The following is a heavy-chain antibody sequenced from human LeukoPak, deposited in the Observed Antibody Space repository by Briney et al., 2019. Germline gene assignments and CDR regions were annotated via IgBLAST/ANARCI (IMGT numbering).Heavy chain of an antibody. D-gene: IGHD5-24*01. J-gene: IGHJ4*02. Sequence: PSETLSLTCTVSGGSISSSSYYWGWIRQPPGKGLEWIGSMYYSGSTYYNPSLKSRVTISVDTSINQFSLKLTSVSAADTAVYYCARGRRDGFNTPPAAFDYWGQGTLVTVSS. CDR2: MYYSGST. CDR3: ARGRRDGFNTPPAAFDY. V-gene: IGHV4-39*07. CDR1: GGSISSSSYY.